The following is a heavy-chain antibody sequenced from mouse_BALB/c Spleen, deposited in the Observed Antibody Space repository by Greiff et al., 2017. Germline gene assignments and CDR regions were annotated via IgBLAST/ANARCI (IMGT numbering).Heavy chain of an antibody. Sequence: QVQLQQSGPELVKPGASVKISCKASGYAFSSSWMNWVKQRPGQGLEWIGRIYPGEGDTNYNGKFKGKATLTADKSSSTAYMQLSSLTSVDSAVYFCAREGLRLQYFDVWGAGTTVTVSS. J-gene: IGHJ1*01. CDR2: IYPGEGDT. CDR1: GYAFSSSW. D-gene: IGHD1-2*01. CDR3: AREGLRLQYFDV. V-gene: IGHV1-82*01.